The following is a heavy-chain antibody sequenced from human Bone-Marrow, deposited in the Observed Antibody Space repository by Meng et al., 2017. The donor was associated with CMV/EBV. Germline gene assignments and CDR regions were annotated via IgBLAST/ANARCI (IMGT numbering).Heavy chain of an antibody. Sequence: TFSSYGIHWVRQAPGKGLEWVAVISFDGNNKFYGNSVEGRFTISRDDSKNTVYLQMNSLRAEDTAVYYCAKEPNVVVVPGGLHNWFDPWGQGTLVTVSS. CDR2: ISFDGNNK. J-gene: IGHJ5*02. CDR3: AKEPNVVVVPGGLHNWFDP. D-gene: IGHD2-2*01. V-gene: IGHV3-30*18. CDR1: TFSSYG.